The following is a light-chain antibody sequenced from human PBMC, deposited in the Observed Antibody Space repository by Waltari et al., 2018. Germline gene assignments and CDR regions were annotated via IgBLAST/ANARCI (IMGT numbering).Light chain of an antibody. V-gene: IGLV3-10*01. J-gene: IGLJ3*02. CDR1: ALPKKY. CDR3: YSTDSSGNRV. CDR2: EDS. Sequence: SYELTQPPSVSVSPGHTARITCSGDALPKKYAYWYQQKSGQAPVLVIYEDSKRPSGIPERFSGSSSGTSATLTISGAQVEDEADYYCYSTDSSGNRVFGGGTKLTVL.